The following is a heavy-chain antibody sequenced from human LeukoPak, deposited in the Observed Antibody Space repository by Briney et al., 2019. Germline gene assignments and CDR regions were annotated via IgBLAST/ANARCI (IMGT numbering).Heavy chain of an antibody. CDR3: ARHRGGDCSSTSCYGGGDY. CDR2: IYPGDSDT. Sequence: GESLKISCKGSGYSFTSYWIGRVRQMPGKGLEWMLIIYPGDSDTRYSPSFQGQVTISAHKSISTAYLPWSSLKASDTALYYCARHRGGDCSSTSCYGGGDYWGQGTLVTVSS. J-gene: IGHJ4*02. CDR1: GYSFTSYW. V-gene: IGHV5-51*01. D-gene: IGHD2-2*01.